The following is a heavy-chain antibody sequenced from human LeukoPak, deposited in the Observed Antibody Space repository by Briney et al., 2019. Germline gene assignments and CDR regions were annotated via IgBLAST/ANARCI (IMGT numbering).Heavy chain of an antibody. V-gene: IGHV4-34*01. Sequence: SETLSLTCAVYGGSFSGYYWSWIRQPPGKGLEWIGEINHSGSINYNPSLKSRVTISVDTSKNQFSLKLSSVTAADTAVYYCARGRWGYSYGYAYWGQGTLVTVSS. J-gene: IGHJ4*02. CDR3: ARGRWGYSYGYAY. CDR2: INHSGSI. CDR1: GGSFSGYY. D-gene: IGHD5-18*01.